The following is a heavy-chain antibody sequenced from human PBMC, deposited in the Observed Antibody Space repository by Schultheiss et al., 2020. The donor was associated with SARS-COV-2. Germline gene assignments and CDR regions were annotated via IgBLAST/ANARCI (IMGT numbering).Heavy chain of an antibody. Sequence: GESLKISCAASGFTFNYYEMNWVRQAPGKGLEWLSYISSSGGTTLYADSVKGRFTISRDNAKNSLYLQMNSLRAEDTAVYYCARVKGYSGYDYHPMIAYMDVWGQGTTVTVSS. CDR3: ARVKGYSGYDYHPMIAYMDV. D-gene: IGHD5-12*01. CDR1: GFTFNYYE. J-gene: IGHJ6*02. CDR2: ISSSGGTT. V-gene: IGHV3-48*03.